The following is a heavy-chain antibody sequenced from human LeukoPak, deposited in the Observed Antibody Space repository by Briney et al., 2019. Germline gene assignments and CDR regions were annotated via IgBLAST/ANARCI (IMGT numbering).Heavy chain of an antibody. Sequence: GGSLRLSCEASGFTFSNYAVNWVRQAPGKGLEWVSSISSGSSYIYYADSVRGRFTISRDNAKSSLYLQINSLRAEDTAVYYCARDFRAVAESYYYYMDVWGKGTTVTVSS. CDR2: ISSGSSYI. J-gene: IGHJ6*03. D-gene: IGHD6-19*01. CDR3: ARDFRAVAESYYYYMDV. V-gene: IGHV3-21*01. CDR1: GFTFSNYA.